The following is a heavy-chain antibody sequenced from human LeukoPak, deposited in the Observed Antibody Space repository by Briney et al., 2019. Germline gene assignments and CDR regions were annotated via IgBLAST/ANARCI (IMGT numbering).Heavy chain of an antibody. CDR1: GYTFTGYS. J-gene: IGHJ4*02. D-gene: IGHD3-22*01. CDR2: INLKSGGT. Sequence: ASVNVSCKASGYTFTGYSIHWVRHAPGQGLEWMGWINLKSGGTNYAQKFQARVTMTRETSISTAYMELSRLRSDDTAVYYCAREDSTGYSSLDYWGQGTLVTVSS. V-gene: IGHV1-2*02. CDR3: AREDSTGYSSLDY.